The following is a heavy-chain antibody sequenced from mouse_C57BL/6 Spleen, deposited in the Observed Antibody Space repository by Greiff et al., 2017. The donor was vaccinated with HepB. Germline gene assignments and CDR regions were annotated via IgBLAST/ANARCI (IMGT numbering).Heavy chain of an antibody. D-gene: IGHD2-3*01. V-gene: IGHV3-6*01. CDR1: GYSITSGYY. Sequence: EVKLMESGPGLVKPSQSLSLTCSVTGYSITSGYYWNWIRQFPGNKLEWMGYISYDGSNNYNPSLKNRISITRDTSKNQFFLKLNSVTTEDTATYYCARGDGYYWYFDVCGTGTTVTVSS. CDR2: ISYDGSN. CDR3: ARGDGYYWYFDV. J-gene: IGHJ1*03.